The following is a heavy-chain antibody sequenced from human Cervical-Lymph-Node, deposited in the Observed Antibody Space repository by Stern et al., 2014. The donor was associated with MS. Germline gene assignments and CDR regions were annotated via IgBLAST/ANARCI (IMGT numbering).Heavy chain of an antibody. Sequence: VQLVESGAEVTKPGASVKLSCEASGYTFNRYYIHWVRQAPGQGLEWMGMINPSGGSTNYAQKFQDRVTMTRDTSTSTVYMGLSSLRSDDTATYYCARDAHGDSFDYWGQGSRVTVSS. CDR3: ARDAHGDSFDY. V-gene: IGHV1-46*02. CDR2: INPSGGST. J-gene: IGHJ4*02. D-gene: IGHD4-17*01. CDR1: GYTFNRYY.